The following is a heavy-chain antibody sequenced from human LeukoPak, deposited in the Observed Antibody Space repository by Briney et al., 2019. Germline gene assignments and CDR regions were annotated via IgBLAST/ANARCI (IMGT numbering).Heavy chain of an antibody. D-gene: IGHD3-10*01. CDR2: ISGSGGST. V-gene: IGHV3-23*01. CDR1: GFTFSSYA. Sequence: GGSLRLSCAASGFTFSSYAMSWVRQAPGKGLEWVSAISGSGGSTYYADSVKGRFTISRDNSRNTLYLQMNSLRAEDTAVYYCANPWYYYGSGSYWGQGTLVTVSS. CDR3: ANPWYYYGSGSY. J-gene: IGHJ4*02.